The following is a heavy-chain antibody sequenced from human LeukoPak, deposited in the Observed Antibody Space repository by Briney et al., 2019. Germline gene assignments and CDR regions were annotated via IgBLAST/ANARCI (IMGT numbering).Heavy chain of an antibody. CDR1: GFTVSSSY. J-gene: IGHJ4*02. Sequence: GGSLRLSCAASGFTVSSSYMSWVRQAPGKGLEWVSVIYSGGKAYYADSVKGRFTISRDNSKDTLYLQMNSPRAEDTAVYYCAKSACSSTGCYSNYWGQGTLVTVSS. V-gene: IGHV3-53*01. CDR2: IYSGGKA. D-gene: IGHD2-2*01. CDR3: AKSACSSTGCYSNY.